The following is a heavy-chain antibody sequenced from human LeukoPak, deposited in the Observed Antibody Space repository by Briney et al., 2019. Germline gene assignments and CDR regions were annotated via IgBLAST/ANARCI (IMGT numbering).Heavy chain of an antibody. Sequence: GGSLRLSCAASGFTFSSYWMSWVRQAPGKGLEWVSYISSSGSTIYYADSVKGRFTISRDNAKNSLYLQMNSLRAEDTAVYYCARVMGSQDFDYWGQGTLVTVSS. CDR2: ISSSGSTI. V-gene: IGHV3-48*04. CDR3: ARVMGSQDFDY. J-gene: IGHJ4*02. D-gene: IGHD3-10*01. CDR1: GFTFSSYW.